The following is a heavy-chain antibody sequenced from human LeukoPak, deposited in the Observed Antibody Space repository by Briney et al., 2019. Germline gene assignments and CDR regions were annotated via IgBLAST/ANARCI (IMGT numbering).Heavy chain of an antibody. CDR1: GGSISSYY. D-gene: IGHD1-1*01. CDR3: ARGENWNDDHFDY. Sequence: SETLSLTCTVSGGSISSYYWSWIRQPPGKGLEWIGYIYYSGSTNYNPSLKSRVTISVDTSKNQFSLKLSSVTAADTAVYYCARGENWNDDHFDYWGQGTLVTVSS. J-gene: IGHJ4*02. CDR2: IYYSGST. V-gene: IGHV4-59*08.